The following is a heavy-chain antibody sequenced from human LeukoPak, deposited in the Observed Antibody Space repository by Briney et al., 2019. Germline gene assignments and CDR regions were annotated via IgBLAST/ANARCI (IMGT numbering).Heavy chain of an antibody. Sequence: GGSLRLSCAASGFTVSSNYMSWVRQAPGKGLEWVSLIYSGGYTYYADSVKGRFTISRDNSKNTLYLQMNSLRAEDTAVYYCAKEIPQQAPGSVDYWGQGTLVTVSS. V-gene: IGHV3-53*01. J-gene: IGHJ4*02. CDR2: IYSGGYT. D-gene: IGHD2-21*01. CDR3: AKEIPQQAPGSVDY. CDR1: GFTVSSNY.